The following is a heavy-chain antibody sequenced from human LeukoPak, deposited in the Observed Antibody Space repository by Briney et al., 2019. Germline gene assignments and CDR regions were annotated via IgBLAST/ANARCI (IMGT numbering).Heavy chain of an antibody. CDR1: GFTFSSYT. V-gene: IGHV3-23*01. Sequence: GGSLRLSCAASGFTFSSYTMSWVRQAPGKGLEWVSGVSGSGGNIHYADSVKGRFTISRDNAKNSLYLQMNSLRAEDTAIYYCTRVGYIDEGIDYWGQGTLVTVSS. D-gene: IGHD5-24*01. CDR2: VSGSGGNI. J-gene: IGHJ4*02. CDR3: TRVGYIDEGIDY.